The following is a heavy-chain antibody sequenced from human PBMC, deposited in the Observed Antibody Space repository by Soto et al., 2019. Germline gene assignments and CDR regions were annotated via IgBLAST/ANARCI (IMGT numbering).Heavy chain of an antibody. CDR3: ARPRSSSRNYYGMDV. CDR1: GYSFTSYW. Sequence: GESLKISCKGSGYSFTSYWIGWVRQMPGKGLEWMGIIYPGDSDTKYSPSFQGQVTISADKSISTAYLQWSSLKASDTAMYYCARPRSSSRNYYGMDVWGQGTTVTVSS. J-gene: IGHJ6*02. D-gene: IGHD6-13*01. V-gene: IGHV5-51*01. CDR2: IYPGDSDT.